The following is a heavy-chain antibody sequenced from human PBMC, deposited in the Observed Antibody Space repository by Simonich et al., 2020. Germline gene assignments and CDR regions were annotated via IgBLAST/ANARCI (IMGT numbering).Heavy chain of an antibody. Sequence: QLLPVQSGAKAQKPGASVKVSCKVSGYTFTAYDMHWVRQAAGQGLEWMGWINPHSGGTNDAQKFRGRVTMTRDTSISKAYMELSRLRSDDTPVYYCARGLLRGSYYVFDIWGQGTMVTVCS. D-gene: IGHD1-26*01. J-gene: IGHJ3*02. CDR1: GYTFTAYD. CDR2: INPHSGGT. V-gene: IGHV1-2*02. CDR3: ARGLLRGSYYVFDI.